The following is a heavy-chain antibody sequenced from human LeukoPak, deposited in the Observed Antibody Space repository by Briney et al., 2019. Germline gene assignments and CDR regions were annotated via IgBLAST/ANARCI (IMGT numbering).Heavy chain of an antibody. CDR3: ARHGAVRPDNWFDP. V-gene: IGHV4-34*01. Sequence: SETLSLTCAVYGGSFSGYYWSWIRQPPGKGLEWIGEISHSGSTNYNPSLKSRVTISVDTSKNQFSLKLSSVTAADTAVYYCARHGAVRPDNWFDPWGQGTLVTVSS. J-gene: IGHJ5*02. CDR2: ISHSGST. D-gene: IGHD6-6*01. CDR1: GGSFSGYY.